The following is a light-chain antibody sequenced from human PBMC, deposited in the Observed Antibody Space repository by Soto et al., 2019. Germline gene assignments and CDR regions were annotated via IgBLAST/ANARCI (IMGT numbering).Light chain of an antibody. CDR3: ISYTSDDVRDV. J-gene: IGLJ1*01. CDR2: EVT. CDR1: SSDVGGYNH. V-gene: IGLV2-8*01. Sequence: QSALTQPPSASGSPGQSVTISCTGTSSDVGGYNHVSWYQQHPGKAPKVVIYEVTKRPSGVPDRFSGSKSGNTASLTVSGLQAEDEADYYCISYTSDDVRDVFGTGTKVTVL.